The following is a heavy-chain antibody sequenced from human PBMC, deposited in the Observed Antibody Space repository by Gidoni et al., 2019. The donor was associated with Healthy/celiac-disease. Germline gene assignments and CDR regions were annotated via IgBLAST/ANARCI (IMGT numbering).Heavy chain of an antibody. V-gene: IGHV4-39*01. J-gene: IGHJ4*02. D-gene: IGHD3-22*01. CDR1: GGSISSSSYY. CDR2: IYYSGST. Sequence: QLQLQESGPGLVKPSETLSLTCTVSGGSISSSSYYWGWIRQPPGKGLEWIGSIYYSGSTYYNPSLKSRVTISVDTSKNQFSLKLSSVTAADTAVYYCARRPDYYDSSGYLDYWGQGTLVTVSS. CDR3: ARRPDYYDSSGYLDY.